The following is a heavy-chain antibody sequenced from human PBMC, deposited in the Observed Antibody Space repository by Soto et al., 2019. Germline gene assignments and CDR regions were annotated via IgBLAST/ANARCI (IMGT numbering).Heavy chain of an antibody. V-gene: IGHV3-21*01. CDR1: GFTFSTYT. D-gene: IGHD1-26*01. Sequence: GGSLRLSCVFSGFTFSTYTMNWVRQAPGKGLEWVSSINGRSNYVYYADSVKGRFTISRDNAKNSLYLQMNRLRAEDTAIYYCAREDGVVGSTSAFDHWGLGTLVTVSS. CDR2: INGRSNYV. CDR3: AREDGVVGSTSAFDH. J-gene: IGHJ4*02.